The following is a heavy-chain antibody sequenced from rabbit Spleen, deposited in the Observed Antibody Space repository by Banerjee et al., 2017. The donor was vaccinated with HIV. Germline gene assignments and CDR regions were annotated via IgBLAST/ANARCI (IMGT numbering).Heavy chain of an antibody. J-gene: IGHJ4*01. Sequence: QEQLVESGGGLVQPEGSLKLSCTASGFSFSDKAVMCWVRQASGKGLEWIACINAITGKAVYASWAKGRFTFSKTSSTTVTLQMTSLTAVDTATYFCARDLDAVIGWNFAWWGQGTLVTVS. V-gene: IGHV1S45*01. CDR3: ARDLDAVIGWNFAW. D-gene: IGHD1-1*01. CDR1: GFSFSDKAV. CDR2: INAITGKA.